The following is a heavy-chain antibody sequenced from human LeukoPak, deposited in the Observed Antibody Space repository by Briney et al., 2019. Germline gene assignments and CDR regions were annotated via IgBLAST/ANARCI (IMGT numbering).Heavy chain of an antibody. Sequence: GGSLRLSCAASGFTFSSYAMHWVRQAPGKGLEWVAVISYDGSNKYYADSVKGRFTISRDNSKNTLYLQMNSLRAEDTAVYYCAKDYSTYYYYMDVWGKGTTVTVSS. CDR2: ISYDGSNK. D-gene: IGHD4-11*01. CDR3: AKDYSTYYYYMDV. J-gene: IGHJ6*03. V-gene: IGHV3-30*04. CDR1: GFTFSSYA.